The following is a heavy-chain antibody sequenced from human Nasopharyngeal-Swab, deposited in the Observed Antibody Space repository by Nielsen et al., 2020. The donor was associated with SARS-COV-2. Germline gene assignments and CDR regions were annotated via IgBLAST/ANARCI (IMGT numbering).Heavy chain of an antibody. J-gene: IGHJ4*02. CDR3: ARYDDYYDSSGYAY. V-gene: IGHV3-48*01. CDR1: GFTFNSKS. CDR2: IVSSSDTI. Sequence: GESLKISCAASGFTFNSKSMNWVRQAPGKGLEWVSYIVSSSDTIKYAESVKGRFTISRDNSKNTLYLQMNSLRAEDTAVYYCARYDDYYDSSGYAYWGQGTLVTVSS. D-gene: IGHD3-22*01.